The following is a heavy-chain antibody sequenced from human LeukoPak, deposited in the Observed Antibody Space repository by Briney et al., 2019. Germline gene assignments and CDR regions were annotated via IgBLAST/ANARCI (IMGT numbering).Heavy chain of an antibody. CDR3: ARDHSSGWYSDYFDY. J-gene: IGHJ4*02. D-gene: IGHD6-19*01. V-gene: IGHV3-33*01. Sequence: PGGSLRLSCAASGFTFSSYGMRWVRQAPGKGLEWGAVIWYDGSNKYYADSVKGRFTISRDNSKNTLYLQMNSLRAEDTAVYYCARDHSSGWYSDYFDYWGQGTLVTVSS. CDR1: GFTFSSYG. CDR2: IWYDGSNK.